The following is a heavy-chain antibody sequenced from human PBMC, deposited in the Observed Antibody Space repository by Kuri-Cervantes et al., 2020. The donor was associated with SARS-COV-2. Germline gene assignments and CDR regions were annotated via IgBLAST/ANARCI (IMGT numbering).Heavy chain of an antibody. Sequence: GESLKISCAASGFIVSSSYTSWVRQAPGKGLEWVSIIYAGGGTYYADSVKGQLTISRDISKNTVFLQMNRLRPEDTAVYYCARSCTYARCSEYFQHWGQGTLVTVSS. V-gene: IGHV3-66*02. CDR3: ARSCTYARCSEYFQH. CDR2: IYAGGGT. D-gene: IGHD2-8*01. CDR1: GFIVSSSY. J-gene: IGHJ1*01.